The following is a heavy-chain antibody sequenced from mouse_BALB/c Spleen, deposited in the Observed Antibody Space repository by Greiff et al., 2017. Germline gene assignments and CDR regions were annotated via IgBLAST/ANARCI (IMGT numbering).Heavy chain of an antibody. CDR3: ARGGYYGSFDY. J-gene: IGHJ2*01. Sequence: DVQLQESGPGLVKPSQSLSLTCSVTGYSITSGYYWNWIRQFPGNKLEWMGYISYDGSNNYNPSLKNRISITRDTSKNQFFLKLNSVTTEDTATYYCARGGYYGSFDYWGQGTTLTVSS. V-gene: IGHV3-6*02. CDR1: GYSITSGYY. D-gene: IGHD1-1*01. CDR2: ISYDGSN.